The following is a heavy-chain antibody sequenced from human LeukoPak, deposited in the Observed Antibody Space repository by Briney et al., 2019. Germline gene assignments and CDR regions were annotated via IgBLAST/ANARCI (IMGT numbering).Heavy chain of an antibody. CDR3: ARGGSGSQITGD. Sequence: GASVKVSYKASGYTFTSYAMHWVRQAPGQRLEWMGWINAGNGNTKYSQNFQGRVTITRDTSASTAYMELSSLRSEDTAVYYCARGGSGSQITGDWGQGTLVTVSS. D-gene: IGHD3-10*01. CDR1: GYTFTSYA. J-gene: IGHJ4*02. CDR2: INAGNGNT. V-gene: IGHV1-3*01.